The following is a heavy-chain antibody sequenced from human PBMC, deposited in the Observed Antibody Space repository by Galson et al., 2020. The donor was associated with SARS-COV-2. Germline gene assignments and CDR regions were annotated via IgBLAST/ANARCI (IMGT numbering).Heavy chain of an antibody. J-gene: IGHJ4*02. CDR2: LYDSGST. CDR1: GGSISSSSFY. Sequence: SQTLSLTCTVSGGSISSSSFYWGWIRQPPGKGLEWIGSLYDSGSTYYNSSLRGRVTISVDTSMNQFSLNLSSVTAADTAVYFCARVDRRPHGSTSGPMSYWGQGTLVTVSS. V-gene: IGHV4-39*01. D-gene: IGHD6-13*01. CDR3: ARVDRRPHGSTSGPMSY.